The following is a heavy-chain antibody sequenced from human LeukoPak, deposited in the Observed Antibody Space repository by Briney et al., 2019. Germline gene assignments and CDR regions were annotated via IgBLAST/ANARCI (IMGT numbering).Heavy chain of an antibody. CDR3: ARSLRTSNGYQYYFDY. CDR2: IWYDGSNK. D-gene: IGHD3-22*01. J-gene: IGHJ4*02. Sequence: GGSLRLSCAASGFTFSSYDMNWVRQAPGKGLEWVAFIWYDGSNKYYADSVKGRFTISRDNSRNTLFLQMNGLGAEDTAAYYCARSLRTSNGYQYYFDYWGQGTLVTVSS. V-gene: IGHV3-30*02. CDR1: GFTFSSYD.